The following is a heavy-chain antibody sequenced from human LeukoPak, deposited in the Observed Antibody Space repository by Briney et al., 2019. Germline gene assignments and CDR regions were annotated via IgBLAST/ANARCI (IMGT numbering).Heavy chain of an antibody. J-gene: IGHJ5*02. CDR3: ARVASRSRLRNVVPAAWNWFDP. D-gene: IGHD2-2*01. CDR1: GGSISSYY. CDR2: IYYSGST. V-gene: IGHV4-59*01. Sequence: PSETLSLTCTVSGGSISSYYWSWIRQPPGKGLEWIGYIYYSGSTNYNPSLKSRVTISVDTSKNQFSLKLSSVTAADTAVYYCARVASRSRLRNVVPAAWNWFDPWGQGTLVTVSS.